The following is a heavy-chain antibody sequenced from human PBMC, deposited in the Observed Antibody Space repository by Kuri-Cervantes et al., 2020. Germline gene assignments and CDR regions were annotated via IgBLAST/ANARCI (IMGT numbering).Heavy chain of an antibody. CDR1: GYTFTSYA. CDR2: INPSGGST. CDR3: ARVGVKGTLGYYMDV. J-gene: IGHJ6*03. Sequence: ASVKVSCKASGYTFTSYAMHWVRQAPGQRLEWMGIINPSGGSTSYTLKFQGRVTMTRDTSTSTVYMELNSLRSEDTAVYYCARVGVKGTLGYYMDVWGKGTTVTVSS. D-gene: IGHD3-16*01. V-gene: IGHV1-46*01.